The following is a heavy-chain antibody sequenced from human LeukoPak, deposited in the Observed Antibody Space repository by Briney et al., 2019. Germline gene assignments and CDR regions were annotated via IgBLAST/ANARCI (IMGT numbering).Heavy chain of an antibody. Sequence: GGSLRLSCAASGFTVSSYYMTWVRQAPGKGLEWVSIIYSSGTKYYADSVKGRFTISRDNSKNTLYLQLDSLRAEDTAVYYCTRARGAGGGYFDWLLSLAYWGQGTLVTVSS. D-gene: IGHD3-9*01. CDR3: TRARGAGGGYFDWLLSLAY. V-gene: IGHV3-53*01. CDR2: IYSSGTK. CDR1: GFTVSSYY. J-gene: IGHJ4*02.